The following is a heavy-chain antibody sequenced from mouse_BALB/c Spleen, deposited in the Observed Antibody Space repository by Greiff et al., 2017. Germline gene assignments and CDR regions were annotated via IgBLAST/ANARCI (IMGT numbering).Heavy chain of an antibody. CDR1: GYTFTSYW. D-gene: IGHD1-1*01. Sequence: QVQLQQSGAELARPGASVKLSCKASGYTFTSYWMQWVKQRPGQGLEWIGAIYPGDGDTRYTQKFKGKATLTADKSSSTAYMQLSSLTSEDSAVYYCARLLLRYGWYFDVWGAGTTVTVSS. J-gene: IGHJ1*01. CDR2: IYPGDGDT. CDR3: ARLLLRYGWYFDV. V-gene: IGHV1-87*01.